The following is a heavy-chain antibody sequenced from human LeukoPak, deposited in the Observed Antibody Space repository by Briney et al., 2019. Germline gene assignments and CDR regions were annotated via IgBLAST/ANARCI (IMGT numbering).Heavy chain of an antibody. V-gene: IGHV3-23*01. J-gene: IGHJ3*02. CDR1: GFTFSSYG. CDR2: ISGSGGST. D-gene: IGHD3-3*01. Sequence: GGSLRLSCAASGFTFSSYGMSWVRQAPGKGLEWVSAISGSGGSTYYADSVKGRFTISRDSSKNTLYLQMNSLRAEDTAVYYCAKDLMVIIVSGAFDIWGQGTMVTVSS. CDR3: AKDLMVIIVSGAFDI.